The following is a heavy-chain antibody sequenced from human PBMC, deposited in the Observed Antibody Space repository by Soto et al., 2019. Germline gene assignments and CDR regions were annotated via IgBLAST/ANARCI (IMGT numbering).Heavy chain of an antibody. J-gene: IGHJ3*02. CDR2: IYYSGST. D-gene: IGHD3-22*01. CDR3: ARAVRYYDSHYAFDI. CDR1: GGSISSGGYY. Sequence: QVQLQESGPGLVKPSQTLSLTCTVSGGSISSGGYYWSWNRQHPGKGLEWIGYIYYSGSTYYNPSLKSRITISVDTSKNHFARKPSSVTAADTAVYYCARAVRYYDSHYAFDIWGQGTMVTVSS. V-gene: IGHV4-31*03.